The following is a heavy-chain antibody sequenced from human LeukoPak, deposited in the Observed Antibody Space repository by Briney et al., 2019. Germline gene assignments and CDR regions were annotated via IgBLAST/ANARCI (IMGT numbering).Heavy chain of an antibody. CDR1: GGSISSSSYY. V-gene: IGHV4-39*01. D-gene: IGHD3-22*01. J-gene: IGHJ4*02. CDR3: ARLHYYDSSGYPYFDY. CDR2: IYYSGST. Sequence: SETLSLTCTVSGGSISSSSYYWGWLRHPPGKGLEWMGSIYYSGSTYYNPSLKSRVTISVDTSKNQFSLKLSSVTAADTAVYYCARLHYYDSSGYPYFDYWGQGTLVTVSS.